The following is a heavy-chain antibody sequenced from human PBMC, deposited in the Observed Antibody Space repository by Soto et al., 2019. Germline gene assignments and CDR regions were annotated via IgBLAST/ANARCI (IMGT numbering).Heavy chain of an antibody. CDR3: ARDLRPPLRFGGNNWFDP. CDR2: IWYDGSNK. CDR1: GFTFSSYG. D-gene: IGHD3-10*01. J-gene: IGHJ5*02. V-gene: IGHV3-33*01. Sequence: QVQLVESGGGVVQPGRSPRLSCAASGFTFSSYGMHWVRQAPGKGLEWVAVIWYDGSNKYYADSVKGRFTISRDNSKNTLYLQMNSLRAEDTAVYYCARDLRPPLRFGGNNWFDPWGQGTLVTVSS.